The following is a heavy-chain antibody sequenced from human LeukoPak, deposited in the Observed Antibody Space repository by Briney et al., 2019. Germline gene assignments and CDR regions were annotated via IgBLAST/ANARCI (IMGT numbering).Heavy chain of an antibody. J-gene: IGHJ4*02. D-gene: IGHD3-9*01. CDR1: GYTLTELS. Sequence: ASVKVSCKVSGYTLTELSMHWVRQAPGKGLEWMGGFDPEDGETIYAQKFQGRVTMTEDTSTDTAYMELSSLRSEDTAVYYCATDLLLTGPHTGWDYWGQGTLVTVSS. CDR3: ATDLLLTGPHTGWDY. CDR2: FDPEDGET. V-gene: IGHV1-24*01.